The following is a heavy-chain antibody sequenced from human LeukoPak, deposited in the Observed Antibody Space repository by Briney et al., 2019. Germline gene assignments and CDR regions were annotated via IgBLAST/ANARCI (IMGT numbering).Heavy chain of an antibody. Sequence: PGGSLRLSCAASGFTFNTYAMAWVRQAPGKGLEWVSGISGTGGSTYYADSVKGRFTISRDNSKNTVFLQMKSLRTEDTAIYSCAQREGTRHTTTYIIWGQGALVTVSS. CDR2: ISGTGGST. CDR3: AQREGTRHTTTYII. V-gene: IGHV3-23*01. D-gene: IGHD5-24*01. J-gene: IGHJ4*02. CDR1: GFTFNTYA.